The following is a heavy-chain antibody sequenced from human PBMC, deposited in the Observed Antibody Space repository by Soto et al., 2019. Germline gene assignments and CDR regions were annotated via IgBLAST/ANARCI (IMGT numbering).Heavy chain of an antibody. CDR1: SYSITSDYY. V-gene: IGHV4-38-2*01. Sequence: ASETLSLTCAVSSYSITSDYYWGWIRQPPGKGLEWIGTIYHSGSTYYNPSLKSRVTISVDTFKNQFSLKLISVTAADTAVYYCARFSGCPDYWGQGTLVTVSS. CDR3: ARFSGCPDY. J-gene: IGHJ4*02. D-gene: IGHD6-19*01. CDR2: IYHSGST.